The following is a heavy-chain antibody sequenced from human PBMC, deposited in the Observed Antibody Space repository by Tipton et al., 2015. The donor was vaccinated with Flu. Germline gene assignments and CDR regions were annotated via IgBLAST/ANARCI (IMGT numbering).Heavy chain of an antibody. CDR1: GGSIGSFY. CDR3: ARGYSDNYGDYHVQY. V-gene: IGHV4-4*09. CDR2: IYNNAYT. Sequence: TLSLTCTVSGGSIGSFYWNWIRQPPGKGLEWIGYIYNNAYTKYNPSLKSRVTISVDTSKNQFSLKLSSAAAADTAVYYCARGYSDNYGDYHVQYWGQGTLVTVSS. J-gene: IGHJ4*02. D-gene: IGHD3-22*01.